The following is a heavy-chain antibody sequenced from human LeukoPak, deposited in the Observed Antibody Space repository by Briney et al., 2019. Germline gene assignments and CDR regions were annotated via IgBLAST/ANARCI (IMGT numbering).Heavy chain of an antibody. Sequence: GGSLRLSCAASGFTFTNAYMSWVRQAPEKGLEWVGRIKSKIDGGTTDYAAPVKGRLTISRHDSKNTLYLQMNSLKTEDTAMYYCTTISLNYGDYFYFDYWGQGTLVTVSS. V-gene: IGHV3-15*01. CDR2: IKSKIDGGTT. CDR1: GFTFTNAY. J-gene: IGHJ4*02. D-gene: IGHD4-17*01. CDR3: TTISLNYGDYFYFDY.